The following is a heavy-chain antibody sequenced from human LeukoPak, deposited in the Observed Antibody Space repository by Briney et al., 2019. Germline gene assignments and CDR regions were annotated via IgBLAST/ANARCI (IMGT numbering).Heavy chain of an antibody. CDR3: ARLPADYGSASYYYYGMGV. D-gene: IGHD3-10*01. CDR1: GGSISSYY. V-gene: IGHV4-59*08. CDR2: IYYSGST. J-gene: IGHJ6*02. Sequence: SETLSLTCTVSGGSISSYYWSWIRQPPGKGLEWIGYIYYSGSTNYNPSLRSRVTISVDTSKNQFSLKLSSVTAADTAVYYCARLPADYGSASYYYYGMGVWGQGTTVTVSS.